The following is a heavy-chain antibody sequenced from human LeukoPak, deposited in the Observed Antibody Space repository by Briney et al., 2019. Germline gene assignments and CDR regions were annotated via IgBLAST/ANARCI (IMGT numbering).Heavy chain of an antibody. D-gene: IGHD6-19*01. CDR3: AREIAVAGADFDY. CDR2: IYPGDSDT. J-gene: IGHJ4*02. CDR1: GYSFTSYW. V-gene: IGHV5-51*01. Sequence: GESLKISCKGSGYSFTSYWIGWVRQMPGKGLEWMGIIYPGDSDTRYSPSFQGQVTISADKSISTAYMELSSLRSEDTAVYYCAREIAVAGADFDYWGQGTLVTVSS.